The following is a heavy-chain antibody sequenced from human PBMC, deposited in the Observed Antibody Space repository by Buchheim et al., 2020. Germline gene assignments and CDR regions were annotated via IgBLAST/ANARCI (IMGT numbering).Heavy chain of an antibody. J-gene: IGHJ4*02. CDR3: ARDQFGGGSSGWSSFDY. Sequence: EVQLVESGGGLVKPGGSLRLSCAASGFTFSSYSMNWVRQAPGKGLEWVSSISSSSSYIYYADSVKGRFTISRDNAKNSLYLQMNSLRAEDTAVYYCARDQFGGGSSGWSSFDYWGQGTL. CDR2: ISSSSSYI. CDR1: GFTFSSYS. V-gene: IGHV3-21*01. D-gene: IGHD6-19*01.